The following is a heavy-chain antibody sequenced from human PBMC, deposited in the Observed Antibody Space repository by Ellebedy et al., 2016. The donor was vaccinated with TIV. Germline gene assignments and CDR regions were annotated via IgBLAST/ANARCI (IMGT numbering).Heavy chain of an antibody. CDR3: AKEQGIAAAGSPDAFDI. J-gene: IGHJ3*02. Sequence: GESLKISXAASGFTFSSYAMSWVRQAPGKGLEWVSAISGSDGSTYYADSVKGRFTISRDNSKNTLYLQMNSLRAEDTAVYYCAKEQGIAAAGSPDAFDIWGQGTMVTVSS. V-gene: IGHV3-23*01. D-gene: IGHD6-13*01. CDR2: ISGSDGST. CDR1: GFTFSSYA.